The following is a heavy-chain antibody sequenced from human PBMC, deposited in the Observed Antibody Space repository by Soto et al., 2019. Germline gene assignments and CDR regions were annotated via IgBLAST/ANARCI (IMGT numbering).Heavy chain of an antibody. D-gene: IGHD1-26*01. CDR1: GYTVTSYG. V-gene: IGHV1-3*01. CDR2: INAGNGNT. J-gene: IGHJ4*02. Sequence: ASVKVSCKASGYTVTSYGIHWVRQAPGQMLEWTGWINAGNGNTKYAQKLQGRVTMTTDTSTSTAYMELRSLRSDDTAVYYCARAWELRSFDYWGQGTLVTVSS. CDR3: ARAWELRSFDY.